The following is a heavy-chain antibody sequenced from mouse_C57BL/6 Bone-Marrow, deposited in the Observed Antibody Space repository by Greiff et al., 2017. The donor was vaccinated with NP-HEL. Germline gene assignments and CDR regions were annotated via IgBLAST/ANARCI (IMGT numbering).Heavy chain of an antibody. CDR1: GYTFTSYW. CDR3: AREWLCYFCAVDY. Sequence: VQLQQPGAELVMPGASVKLSCKASGYTFTSYWMHWVKQRPVQGLEWIGNIDPSDSYTHYNQKFKGKSTLTVDKSSSTAYMQLSSLTSEDSAVYYCAREWLCYFCAVDYGGQGNSVTGS. D-gene: IGHD1-1*01. J-gene: IGHJ4*01. CDR2: IDPSDSYT. V-gene: IGHV1-69*01.